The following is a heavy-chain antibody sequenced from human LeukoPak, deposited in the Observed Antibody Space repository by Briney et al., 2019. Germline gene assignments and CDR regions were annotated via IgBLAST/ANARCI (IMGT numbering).Heavy chain of an antibody. J-gene: IGHJ3*02. D-gene: IGHD2-15*01. CDR2: IYSGGST. CDR3: AIAAYDAFDI. Sequence: GGSLRLSCAASGFTVSSNYMSWVRQAPGKGLEWVSVIYSGGSTYYADSVKGRFTISRDNSKNTPYLQMNSLRAEDTAVYYCAIAAYDAFDIWGQGTMVTVSS. V-gene: IGHV3-53*01. CDR1: GFTVSSNY.